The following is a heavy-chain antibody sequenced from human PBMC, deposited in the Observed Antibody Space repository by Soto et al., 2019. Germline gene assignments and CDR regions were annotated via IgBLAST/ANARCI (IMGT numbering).Heavy chain of an antibody. J-gene: IGHJ6*02. D-gene: IGHD3-9*01. V-gene: IGHV1-8*01. CDR2: MNPNSGNT. Sequence: SSVKVSCKASGYTFTSYDINWVRQATGQGLEWMGWMNPNSGNTGYAQKFQGRVTMTRNTSISTAYMELSSLRSEDTAVYYCARGCYDILTGYYYYYGMDVWGQGTTVTVSS. CDR1: GYTFTSYD. CDR3: ARGCYDILTGYYYYYGMDV.